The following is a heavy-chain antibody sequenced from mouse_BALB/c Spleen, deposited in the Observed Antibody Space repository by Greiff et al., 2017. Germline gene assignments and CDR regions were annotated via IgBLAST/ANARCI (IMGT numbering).Heavy chain of an antibody. CDR1: GFTFSDYY. J-gene: IGHJ3*01. CDR3: ARASYDYDVAWFAY. Sequence: EVQLQESGGGLVKPGGSLKLSCAASGFTFSDYYMYWVRQTPEKRLEWVATISDGGSYTYYPDSVKGRFTISRDNAKNNLYLQMSSLKSEDTAMYYCARASYDYDVAWFAYWGQGTLVTVSA. D-gene: IGHD2-4*01. V-gene: IGHV5-4*02. CDR2: ISDGGSYT.